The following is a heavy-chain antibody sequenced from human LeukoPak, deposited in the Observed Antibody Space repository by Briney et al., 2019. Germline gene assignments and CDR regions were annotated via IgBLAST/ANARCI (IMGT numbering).Heavy chain of an antibody. D-gene: IGHD2-2*03. J-gene: IGHJ3*02. CDR1: GFTFSHYY. CDR2: ISSSGSTI. V-gene: IGHV3-11*04. Sequence: PGGSLRLSCAASGFTFSHYYMSWIRQAPREGLEWVSYISSSGSTIYYTHSVKGRFTISRDNAKNSLYLQMNSLRAEDTAVYYCARDRRGYSCASDIWGQGTMVTVSS. CDR3: ARDRRGYSCASDI.